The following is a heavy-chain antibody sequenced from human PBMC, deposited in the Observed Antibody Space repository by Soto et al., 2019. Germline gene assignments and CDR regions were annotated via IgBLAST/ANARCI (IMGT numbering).Heavy chain of an antibody. CDR2: LANDESDQ. D-gene: IGHD6-13*01. CDR3: ARSIGGSSYYPPDY. J-gene: IGHJ4*02. Sequence: QVQLVESGGGVVQPGGSLRLSCAASEFTFHGYGMHWVRQSPGEGLEWVAVLANDESDQYFADSVKGRFTISRDNSKNTLYLQLDSLRPEDTAVYYCARSIGGSSYYPPDYWGQGTLVTVSS. CDR1: EFTFHGYG. V-gene: IGHV3-30*03.